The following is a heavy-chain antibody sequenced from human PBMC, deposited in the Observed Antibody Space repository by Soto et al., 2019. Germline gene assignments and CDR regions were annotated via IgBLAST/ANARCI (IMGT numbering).Heavy chain of an antibody. CDR3: ARDPAYQPQYGMDV. J-gene: IGHJ6*02. CDR1: GFTFSSYA. D-gene: IGHD2-2*01. CDR2: TSYDGSNK. Sequence: GGSLRLSCAASGFTFSSYAVHWVHQAPGKGLEWVAVTSYDGSNKYYADSVKGRFTISRDNSKNTLYLQMDSLRSEDTAVYYCARDPAYQPQYGMDVWGQGTTVTVSS. V-gene: IGHV3-30-3*01.